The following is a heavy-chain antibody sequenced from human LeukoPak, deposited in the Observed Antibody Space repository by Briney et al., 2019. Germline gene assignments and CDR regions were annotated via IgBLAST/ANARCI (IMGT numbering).Heavy chain of an antibody. Sequence: PSETLSLTCTVSGGSISSYYWSWIRQPPGKGLEWIGYIYYSGTTNYNPSLKSRLTISLDTSKNQFSLKLSSVTAADTAVYYCAREYYYDSSGYYRFENWFDPWGQGTLVSVSS. J-gene: IGHJ5*02. D-gene: IGHD3-22*01. CDR3: AREYYYDSSGYYRFENWFDP. V-gene: IGHV4-59*01. CDR1: GGSISSYY. CDR2: IYYSGTT.